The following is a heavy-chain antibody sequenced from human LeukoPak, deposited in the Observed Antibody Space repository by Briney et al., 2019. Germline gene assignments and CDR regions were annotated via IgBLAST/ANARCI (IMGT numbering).Heavy chain of an antibody. D-gene: IGHD1-1*01. Sequence: ASVKVSCKASGYIFTSYAMHWVRRAPGQRLEWMGWINAGNGDTKYSQKFQGRVTIARDTSASTAYMELCSLRSEDTAVYYCARDRGGTGDFDYWGQGTLVTVSS. CDR2: INAGNGDT. V-gene: IGHV1-3*01. CDR3: ARDRGGTGDFDY. CDR1: GYIFTSYA. J-gene: IGHJ4*02.